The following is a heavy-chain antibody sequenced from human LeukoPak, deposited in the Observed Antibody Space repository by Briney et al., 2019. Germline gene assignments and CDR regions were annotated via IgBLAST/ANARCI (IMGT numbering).Heavy chain of an antibody. V-gene: IGHV4-59*08. CDR3: ARLGGSYKGGFDY. Sequence: SETLSLTCTVSGGSISSYYWSWIRQPPGKGLEWIGYIYYSGSTNYNPSLKSRVTISVDTSKNQFSLKLSSVTAADTAVYCCARLGGSYKGGFDYWGQGTLVAVSS. CDR2: IYYSGST. CDR1: GGSISSYY. J-gene: IGHJ4*02. D-gene: IGHD1-26*01.